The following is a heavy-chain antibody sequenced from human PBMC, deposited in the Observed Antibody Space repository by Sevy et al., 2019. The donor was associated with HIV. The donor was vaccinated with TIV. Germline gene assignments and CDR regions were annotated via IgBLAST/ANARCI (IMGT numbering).Heavy chain of an antibody. Sequence: GSLRLSCAASRFTFSTYSMNWVRQAPGKGLEWVSYIGSSSSIIYYADSVKGRFTISRDNAKNSLYLQMNSLRVEDTAVYYCARAGVSGFDYWGQGTLVTVSS. J-gene: IGHJ4*02. CDR3: ARAGVSGFDY. V-gene: IGHV3-48*01. CDR2: IGSSSSII. D-gene: IGHD3-10*01. CDR1: RFTFSTYS.